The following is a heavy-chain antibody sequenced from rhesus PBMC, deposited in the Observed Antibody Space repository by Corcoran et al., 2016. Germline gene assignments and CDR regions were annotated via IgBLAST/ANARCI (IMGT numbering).Heavy chain of an antibody. CDR3: ARRGSGWTRDY. D-gene: IGHD6-31*01. J-gene: IGHJ4*01. V-gene: IGHV4-93*02. CDR2: IYGSGWST. CDR1: GGSISSSNW. Sequence: QVQLQESGPAVVKPSETLSLTCAVSGGSISSSNWWSWIRKSPGKGLEWIGGIYGSGWSTEDNPSLNSPFTISIDTSKNQFSLKRSSVTAADTAVYYCARRGSGWTRDYWGQGVLVTVSS.